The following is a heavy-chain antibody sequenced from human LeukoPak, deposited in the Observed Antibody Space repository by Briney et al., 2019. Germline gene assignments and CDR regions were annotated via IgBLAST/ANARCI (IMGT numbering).Heavy chain of an antibody. D-gene: IGHD2-15*01. Sequence: GESLKISCKGSGYSFTSYWIGWVRQMPGKGLEWMGIIYPGDSDTRYSPSFQGQVTISADKSISTAYLQWSSLKASDTAMYYCARREGLYCSGGSCADAFDIWGQGTMVTVSS. J-gene: IGHJ3*02. CDR1: GYSFTSYW. V-gene: IGHV5-51*01. CDR2: IYPGDSDT. CDR3: ARREGLYCSGGSCADAFDI.